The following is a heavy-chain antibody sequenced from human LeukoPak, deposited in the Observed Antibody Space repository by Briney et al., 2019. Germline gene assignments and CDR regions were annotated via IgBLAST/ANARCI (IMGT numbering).Heavy chain of an antibody. V-gene: IGHV1-18*01. CDR1: GYTFTSYG. CDR3: ARGSVVPAATALFDP. Sequence: ASVTVSCKASGYTFTSYGISWVRQAPGQGLEWMGWISAYNGNTNYAQKLQGRVTMTTDTSTSTAYMELRSLRSDDTAVYYCARGSVVPAATALFDPWGQGTRVTVSS. J-gene: IGHJ5*02. D-gene: IGHD2-2*01. CDR2: ISAYNGNT.